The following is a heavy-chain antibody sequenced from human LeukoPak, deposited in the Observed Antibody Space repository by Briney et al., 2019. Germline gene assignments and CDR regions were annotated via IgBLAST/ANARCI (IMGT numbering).Heavy chain of an antibody. CDR2: MNPNSGNT. CDR3: ARDLAASYYYD. V-gene: IGHV1-8*01. J-gene: IGHJ4*02. CDR1: GYTFTSYD. D-gene: IGHD3-22*01. Sequence: ASVKVSCKASGYTFTSYDINWVRQATGQGREWMGWMNPNSGNTGYAQKFQGRGTMTRNTSIRTAYMELSSLRSEDTAVYYCARDLAASYYYDWGQGTLVTVSS.